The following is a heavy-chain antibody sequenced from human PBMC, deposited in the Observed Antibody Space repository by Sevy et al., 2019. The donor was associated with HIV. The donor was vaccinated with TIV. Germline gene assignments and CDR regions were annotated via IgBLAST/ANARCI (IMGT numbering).Heavy chain of an antibody. CDR2: VYRSGNT. Sequence: SETLSLTCDVSGDSISSGLYWGWIRQSPGKGLEWIGSVYRSGNTYDNPSLKSRATISVDTSKNQFCLKLKSVTAADTGVYYCARDFRSFYNYFDYWGQGILVTVSS. CDR1: GDSISSGLY. D-gene: IGHD6-13*01. V-gene: IGHV4-38-2*02. J-gene: IGHJ4*02. CDR3: ARDFRSFYNYFDY.